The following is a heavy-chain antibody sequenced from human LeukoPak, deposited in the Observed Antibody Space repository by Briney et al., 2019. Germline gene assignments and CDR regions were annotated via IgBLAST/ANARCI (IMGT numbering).Heavy chain of an antibody. CDR2: IWYDGSNK. CDR1: GFTFSHYG. D-gene: IGHD3-9*01. Sequence: GRSLRLSCAASGFTFSHYGIHWVRQAPGKGLEWVAGIWYDGSNKHYVDSVEGRFTISRDNSKNTMYMQMNSLRAEDTAVYYCARDLGAGDIPAPFDYWGQGTLVTVSS. V-gene: IGHV3-33*01. CDR3: ARDLGAGDIPAPFDY. J-gene: IGHJ4*02.